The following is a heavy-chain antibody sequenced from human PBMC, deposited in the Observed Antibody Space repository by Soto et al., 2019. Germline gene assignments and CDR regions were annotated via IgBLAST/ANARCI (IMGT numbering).Heavy chain of an antibody. D-gene: IGHD6-13*01. CDR2: INPNSGGT. CDR1: GYAFTGYY. J-gene: IGHJ4*02. Sequence: ASVEVSCKXSGYAFTGYYMHWVRQAPGQGLEWMGWINPNSGGTNYAQKFQGRVTMTRDTSISTAYMELSRLRSDDTAVYYCASAIAAAGTVDYWGQGTLVTVSS. CDR3: ASAIAAAGTVDY. V-gene: IGHV1-2*02.